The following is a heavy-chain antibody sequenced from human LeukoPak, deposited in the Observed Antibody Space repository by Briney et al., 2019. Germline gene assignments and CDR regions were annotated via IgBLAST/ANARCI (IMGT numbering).Heavy chain of an antibody. CDR2: IYYTGTT. V-gene: IGHV4-38-2*02. J-gene: IGHJ4*02. CDR1: GYPISSGYY. Sequence: SETLSLTCTVSGYPISSGYYWGWIRQPPGKGLELVGHIYYTGTTFYNPSLNSRVTITLDTSRNQFSLRLTSVIAADTAVYYCARFSWGCSTASCYLTNWGQGALVTVSS. CDR3: ARFSWGCSTASCYLTN. D-gene: IGHD2-2*01.